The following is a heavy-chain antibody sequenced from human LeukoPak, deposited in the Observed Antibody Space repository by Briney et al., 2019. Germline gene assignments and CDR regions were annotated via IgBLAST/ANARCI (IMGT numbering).Heavy chain of an antibody. D-gene: IGHD2-21*02. CDR2: MSADGTNK. V-gene: IGHV3-30*18. Sequence: GGSLRLSCAASGFTFSHYGMHWVRQAPGKGLEWVAVMSADGTNKYYADSVKGRLTISRDNSKNTLYLQMNSLRVEDTAVYFCAKDQWAYCGGDCYSSDYWGQGTLVTVSS. J-gene: IGHJ4*02. CDR1: GFTFSHYG. CDR3: AKDQWAYCGGDCYSSDY.